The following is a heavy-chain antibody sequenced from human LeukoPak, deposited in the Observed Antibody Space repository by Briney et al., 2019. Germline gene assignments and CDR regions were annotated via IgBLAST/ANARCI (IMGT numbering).Heavy chain of an antibody. CDR1: GFTFSSYW. V-gene: IGHV3-74*01. D-gene: IGHD6-13*01. Sequence: GGSLRLSCVVSGFTFSSYWMHWARQAPGKGLVWVSRINSDGSSTSYADSVKGRFTISRDNAKNTLYLQMNSLRAEDTAVYYCERGGAAAAFDYWGQGTLVTVSS. CDR3: ERGGAAAAFDY. CDR2: INSDGSST. J-gene: IGHJ4*02.